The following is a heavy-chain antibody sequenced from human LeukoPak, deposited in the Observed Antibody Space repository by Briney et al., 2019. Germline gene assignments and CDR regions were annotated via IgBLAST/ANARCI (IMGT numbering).Heavy chain of an antibody. CDR2: INHSGST. D-gene: IGHD3-3*01. CDR3: ARGGGDFWSGYYKYYFDY. Sequence: SETLSLTCAVYGGSFSGYYWSWIRQPPGEGLEWIGEINHSGSTNYNPSLKSRVTISVDTSKNQFSLKLSSVTAADTAVYYCARGGGDFWSGYYKYYFDYWGQGTLVTVSS. J-gene: IGHJ4*02. CDR1: GGSFSGYY. V-gene: IGHV4-34*01.